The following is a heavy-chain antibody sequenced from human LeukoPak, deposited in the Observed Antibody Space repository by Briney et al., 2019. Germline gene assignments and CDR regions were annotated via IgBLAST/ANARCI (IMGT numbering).Heavy chain of an antibody. CDR3: AKAPYSSPDTFNWFDP. J-gene: IGHJ5*02. V-gene: IGHV3-23*01. Sequence: TGGSLRLSCAASGFTFSSHNMNWVRQAPGKGLEWVSYISSGSGTIYYADSVKGRFTISRDNSKNTLYLQMNSLRAEDTAVYYCAKAPYSSPDTFNWFDPWGQGTLVTVSS. CDR2: ISSGSGTI. CDR1: GFTFSSHN. D-gene: IGHD6-13*01.